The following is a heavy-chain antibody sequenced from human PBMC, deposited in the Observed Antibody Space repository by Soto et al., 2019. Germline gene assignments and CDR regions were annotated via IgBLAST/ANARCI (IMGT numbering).Heavy chain of an antibody. CDR1: GFTFRTYG. J-gene: IGHJ4*02. V-gene: IGHV3-30*18. D-gene: IGHD6-19*01. CDR2: ISSDATKK. Sequence: QVQLVESGGGVVQPGRSLRLSCAASGFTFRTYGMHWVRQAPGEGLEWVADISSDATKKHYADSVKGRFTISRDNSTHTLYLQMISLRTEDTAVYYCAKEAPGGWHFFDTWGQGTQVTVSS. CDR3: AKEAPGGWHFFDT.